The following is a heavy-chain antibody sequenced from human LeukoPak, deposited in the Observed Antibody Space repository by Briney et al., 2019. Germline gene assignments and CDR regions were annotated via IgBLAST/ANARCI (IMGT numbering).Heavy chain of an antibody. CDR2: IYSGTI. CDR1: GFTVSSNS. Sequence: GGSLRLSCTVSGFTVSSNSMSWVRQAPGKGLEWVSFIYSGTIHYSDSVKGRFTISRDNSKNTLYLQMNRLRPEDAAVYYCAKAPVTTCRGAFCYPFDYWGLGTLVTVSS. J-gene: IGHJ4*02. V-gene: IGHV3-53*01. CDR3: AKAPVTTCRGAFCYPFDY. D-gene: IGHD2-15*01.